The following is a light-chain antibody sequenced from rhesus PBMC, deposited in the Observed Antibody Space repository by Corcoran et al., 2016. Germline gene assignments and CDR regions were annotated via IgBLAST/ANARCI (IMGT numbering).Light chain of an antibody. Sequence: DIQMTQSPSSLSASVGDKVTITCRASQGISSWLAWYQQTPGKAPKLRIYKASSLQSGVPSGFSGSGSGTDFTLTISSLQPEDFATYYCLQYSSSPLTFGGGTKVELK. CDR3: LQYSSSPLT. CDR2: KAS. J-gene: IGKJ4*01. V-gene: IGKV1-22*01. CDR1: QGISSW.